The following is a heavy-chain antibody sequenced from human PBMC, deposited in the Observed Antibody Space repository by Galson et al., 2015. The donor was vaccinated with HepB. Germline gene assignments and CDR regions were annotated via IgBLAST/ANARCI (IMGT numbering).Heavy chain of an antibody. D-gene: IGHD2-21*02. Sequence: SVKVSCKASGYIFTTYAMHWVRQAPGHRLEWMGWINTGNGDTRYSQNFQGRVTITRDTSANTTSMELSRLRYEDTAVYFCARGTSNTPTTAGVTKTVGGHWFDPWGQGTLATVSS. J-gene: IGHJ5*02. V-gene: IGHV1-3*04. CDR2: INTGNGDT. CDR1: GYIFTTYA. CDR3: ARGTSNTPTTAGVTKTVGGHWFDP.